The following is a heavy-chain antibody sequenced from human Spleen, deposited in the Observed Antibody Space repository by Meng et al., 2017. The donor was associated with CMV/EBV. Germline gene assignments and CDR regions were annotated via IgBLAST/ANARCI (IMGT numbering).Heavy chain of an antibody. Sequence: SETLSLTCAVYGGSFSNYYWTWIRQPPGKGLEWIGYIFHSGNTNYNPSLKSRVTISLDTSKNQFSLKLSSVTAADTALYYCARGGGWTKMVDYWGQGTLVTVSS. CDR2: IFHSGNT. CDR1: GGSFSNYY. D-gene: IGHD6-19*01. CDR3: ARGGGWTKMVDY. V-gene: IGHV4-59*01. J-gene: IGHJ4*02.